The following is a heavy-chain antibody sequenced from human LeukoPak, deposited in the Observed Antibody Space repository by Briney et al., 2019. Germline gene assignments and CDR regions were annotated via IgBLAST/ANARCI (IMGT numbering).Heavy chain of an antibody. V-gene: IGHV1-18*01. CDR1: GYTFTGYG. Sequence: VASVKVSCKTSGYTFTGYGINWVRQAPGQGLEWMGWISASNGNTNYAQKLQGRVTMTTDTSTSTAYMELRSLRSDDKAVYFCARDLHPGLDYYDSSGYGGDYWGQGTLVTVSS. D-gene: IGHD3-22*01. CDR3: ARDLHPGLDYYDSSGYGGDY. CDR2: ISASNGNT. J-gene: IGHJ4*02.